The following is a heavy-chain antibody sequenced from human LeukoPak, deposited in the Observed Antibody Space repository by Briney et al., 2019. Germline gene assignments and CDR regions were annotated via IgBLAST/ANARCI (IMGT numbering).Heavy chain of an antibody. CDR1: GYAFTRYY. CDR3: ASASGYYAHPDY. D-gene: IGHD3-22*01. Sequence: ASVKVSCKASGYAFTRYYIRWVRQAPGQGLEWIGIINPSGGGTSNAHKFQGRVTMTRDTSTSTVYMEVSSLTAEDTAVYYCASASGYYAHPDYWGQGTLVTVSS. V-gene: IGHV1-46*01. J-gene: IGHJ4*02. CDR2: INPSGGGT.